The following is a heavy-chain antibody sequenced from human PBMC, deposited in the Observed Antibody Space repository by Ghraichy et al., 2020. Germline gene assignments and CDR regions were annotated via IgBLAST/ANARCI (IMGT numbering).Heavy chain of an antibody. V-gene: IGHV4-39*01. Sequence: SETXSLTCTVSGGSISSSSYYWGWIRQPPGKGLEWIGSIYYSGSTYYNPSLKSRVTISVDTSKNQFSLKLSSVTAADTAVYYCARERLHGDLNWFDPWGQGTLVTVSS. D-gene: IGHD4-17*01. CDR1: GGSISSSSYY. CDR3: ARERLHGDLNWFDP. CDR2: IYYSGST. J-gene: IGHJ5*02.